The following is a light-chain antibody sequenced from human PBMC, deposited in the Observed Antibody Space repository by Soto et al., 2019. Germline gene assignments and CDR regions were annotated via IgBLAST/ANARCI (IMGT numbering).Light chain of an antibody. CDR3: AAWDDSLNAL. V-gene: IGLV2-8*01. J-gene: IGLJ1*01. CDR2: EVT. Sequence: QSVLTQPPSASGSPGQSVTISCTGTSSDVGGYHYVSWYQQHPGKAPKLMIHEVTKRPSGVPDRFSGSKSGTSASLAISGLQPEDEADYYCAAWDDSLNALFGTGTKLTVL. CDR1: SSDVGGYHY.